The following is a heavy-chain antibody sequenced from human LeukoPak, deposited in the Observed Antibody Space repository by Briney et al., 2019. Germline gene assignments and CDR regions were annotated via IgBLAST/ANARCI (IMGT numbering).Heavy chain of an antibody. Sequence: GGSLRLSCAASGFTFSRYSMNWVRQAPGKGLEWVSSISGSSSYKYYADSVKGRFTISRDNAKNSLYLQMNSLRAEDTAVYYCAELGITMIGGVWGKGTTVTISS. J-gene: IGHJ6*04. CDR3: AELGITMIGGV. D-gene: IGHD3-10*02. V-gene: IGHV3-21*01. CDR1: GFTFSRYS. CDR2: ISGSSSYK.